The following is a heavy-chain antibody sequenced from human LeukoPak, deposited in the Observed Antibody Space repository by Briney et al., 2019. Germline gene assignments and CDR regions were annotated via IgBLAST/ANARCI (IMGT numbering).Heavy chain of an antibody. J-gene: IGHJ4*02. CDR1: GFTLSGHM. CDR3: AREAEATFSFFDY. D-gene: IGHD1-26*01. V-gene: IGHV3-21*06. Sequence: PGGSLRLSCVGSGFTLSGHMMNWVRQAPGKGLEWVASISGSQTYIYYADSVKGRFIISRDNAKSSVFLQMNSPRADDTAVYYCAREAEATFSFFDYWGQGIPVIVSS. CDR2: ISGSQTYI.